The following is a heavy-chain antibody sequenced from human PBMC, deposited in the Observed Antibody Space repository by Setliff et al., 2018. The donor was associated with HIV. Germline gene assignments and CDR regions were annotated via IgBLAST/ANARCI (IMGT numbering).Heavy chain of an antibody. CDR3: AGELKSSSGWYGYFYMDV. CDR1: GYTFTTND. Sequence: GASVKVSCKASGYTFTTNDINWVRQATGQGLEWMGWMNPKSGNTGYAQKFQGRVTMTRDTSIGTAYMELSSLRSDDTAVYYCAGELKSSSGWYGYFYMDVWGKGTTVTVSS. V-gene: IGHV1-8*02. J-gene: IGHJ6*03. CDR2: MNPKSGNT. D-gene: IGHD6-19*01.